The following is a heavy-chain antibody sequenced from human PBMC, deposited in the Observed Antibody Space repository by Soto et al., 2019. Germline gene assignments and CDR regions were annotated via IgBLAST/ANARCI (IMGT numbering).Heavy chain of an antibody. CDR1: GGTFSSYA. Sequence: GASVKVSCKASGGTFSSYAISWVGQAPGQGLEGMGTIYPGGVNIAYAQKFKGRVTMTKDTSTSTVYMELNSLTSDDTAVYYCTRDMLKQPLVRFQDTWFAPWGQGTLVTVSS. V-gene: IGHV1-46*01. J-gene: IGHJ5*01. CDR2: IYPGGVNI. CDR3: TRDMLKQPLVRFQDTWFAP. D-gene: IGHD3-10*02.